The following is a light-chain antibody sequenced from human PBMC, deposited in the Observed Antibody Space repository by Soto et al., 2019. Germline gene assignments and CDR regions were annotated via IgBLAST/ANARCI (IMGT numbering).Light chain of an antibody. Sequence: DIQMTQFPSSLSASVGDRVTITCRASQGISNYVAWYQQKPGEVPKLLIYLASTLQSGVPSRFSGSGSGTVFTLTISSLQPEDVATYYCQKYNSAPLTFGGGTKVEIK. V-gene: IGKV1-27*01. CDR3: QKYNSAPLT. J-gene: IGKJ4*01. CDR1: QGISNY. CDR2: LAS.